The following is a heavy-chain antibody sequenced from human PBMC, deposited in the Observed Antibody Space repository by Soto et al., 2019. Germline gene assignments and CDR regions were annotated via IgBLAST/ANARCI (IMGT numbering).Heavy chain of an antibody. CDR3: ARSRIAAVVPDY. D-gene: IGHD6-13*01. J-gene: IGHJ4*02. CDR1: GGSISSYY. CDR2: MYYSGST. Sequence: SETLSLTCTVSGGSISSYYWSWIRQPPGKGLEWIGYMYYSGSTNYNPSLKSRVTISVDTSKNQFSLRLSPVTAADTAVYYCARSRIAAVVPDYWGQGTLVTVSS. V-gene: IGHV4-59*01.